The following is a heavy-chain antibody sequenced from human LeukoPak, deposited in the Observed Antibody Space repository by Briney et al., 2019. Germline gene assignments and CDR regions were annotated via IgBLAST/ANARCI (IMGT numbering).Heavy chain of an antibody. D-gene: IGHD2-21*02. J-gene: IGHJ4*02. V-gene: IGHV1-46*01. CDR2: INPSGGST. Sequence: ASVKVSCKASGYTFTSYYMHWVRQAPGQGLEWMGIINPSGGSTSYAQKFQGRVTITADKSTSTAYMELSSLRSEDTAVYYCARESGGGDYYFDYWGQGTLVTVSS. CDR1: GYTFTSYY. CDR3: ARESGGGDYYFDY.